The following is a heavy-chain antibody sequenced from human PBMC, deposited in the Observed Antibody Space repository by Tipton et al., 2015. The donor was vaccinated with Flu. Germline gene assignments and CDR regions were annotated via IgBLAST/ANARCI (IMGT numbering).Heavy chain of an antibody. Sequence: SLRLSCAGSGFTFSRYEMNWVRQAPGKGLEWISYIGSNGDTIYYADSVRGRSTTSRDNAKNSLYLQMDSLRADDTALYYCARIIGNGNYDYAVDVWGQGTAVTVS. CDR1: GFTFSRYE. J-gene: IGHJ6*02. CDR3: ARIIGNGNYDYAVDV. D-gene: IGHD1-20*01. V-gene: IGHV3-48*03. CDR2: IGSNGDTI.